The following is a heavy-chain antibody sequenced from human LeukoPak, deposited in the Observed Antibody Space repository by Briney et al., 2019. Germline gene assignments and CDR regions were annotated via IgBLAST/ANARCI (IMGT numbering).Heavy chain of an antibody. Sequence: PSETLSLTCTVSGGSLTSAEYHWRWIRQPPGKGLEWIVYIYYSGSTYYTPSLNSRITISLDTSKNQLSLKVTSVTAADTAVYYCARTTARVFDYWGQGTLVTVSS. J-gene: IGHJ4*02. D-gene: IGHD4-17*01. CDR2: IYYSGST. V-gene: IGHV4-30-4*01. CDR1: GGSLTSAEYH. CDR3: ARTTARVFDY.